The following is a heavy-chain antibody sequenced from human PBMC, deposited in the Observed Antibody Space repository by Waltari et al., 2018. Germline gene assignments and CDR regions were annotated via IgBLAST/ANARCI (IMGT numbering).Heavy chain of an antibody. CDR2: IRSKAYGGTT. CDR1: GFTFGDYA. V-gene: IGHV3-49*03. D-gene: IGHD3-10*01. Sequence: EVQLVESGGGLVQPGRSLRLSCTASGFTFGDYAMSWFRQAPGKGLEWVGFIRSKAYGGTTEYATAVKGRCTISRDDSKSIAYLQMNSLKTEDTAVYYCTRVEYYGSGTPSAPDYWGQGTLVTVSS. J-gene: IGHJ4*02. CDR3: TRVEYYGSGTPSAPDY.